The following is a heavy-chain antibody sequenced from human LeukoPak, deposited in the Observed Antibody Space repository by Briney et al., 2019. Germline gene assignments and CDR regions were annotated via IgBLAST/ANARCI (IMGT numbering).Heavy chain of an antibody. CDR3: ARGEYYYDSSGSDY. V-gene: IGHV1-2*02. CDR2: INPNSGGT. CDR1: GYTFTGYY. J-gene: IGHJ4*02. D-gene: IGHD3-22*01. Sequence: ASVKVSCKASGYTFTGYYMHWVRQAPGQGLEWMGWINPNSGGTNYAQKFQGRVTMTRNTSISTAYMELSSLRSEDTAVYYCARGEYYYDSSGSDYWGQGTLVTVSS.